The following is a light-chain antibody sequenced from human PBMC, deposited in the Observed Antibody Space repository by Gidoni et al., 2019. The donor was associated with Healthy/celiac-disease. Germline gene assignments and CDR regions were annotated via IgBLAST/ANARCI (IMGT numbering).Light chain of an antibody. CDR2: SNT. CDR3: AAWDDSLNGLR. Sequence: QSVLTQPPSASGTPGQRVTISCSGSSSNIGSNTVNWYQQLPGTAPKLLIYSNTQRPSGVPDRFSGSKSGTSASLAISGLQSEDEADYYCAAWDDSLNGLRFGGGTKLTVL. CDR1: SSNIGSNT. J-gene: IGLJ3*02. V-gene: IGLV1-44*01.